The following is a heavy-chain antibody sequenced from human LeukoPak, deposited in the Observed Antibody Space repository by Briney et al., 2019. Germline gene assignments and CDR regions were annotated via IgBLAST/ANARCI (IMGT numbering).Heavy chain of an antibody. CDR3: ATDRDNSDWQKRFDS. CDR1: GFTFSTYW. Sequence: QTGGSLRLSCAASGFTFSTYWMNWYRQAPGKGLEVVGNINQDASEINYVDSLRGRFPLSRDNAKNSLHLQINIMSAEDTAVYYCATDRDNSDWQKRFDSWGQGTLVPVSS. CDR2: INQDASEI. J-gene: IGHJ4*02. V-gene: IGHV3-7*01. D-gene: IGHD2-21*02.